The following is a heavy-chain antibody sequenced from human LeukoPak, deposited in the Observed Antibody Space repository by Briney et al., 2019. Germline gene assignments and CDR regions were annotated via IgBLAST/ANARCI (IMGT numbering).Heavy chain of an antibody. CDR1: GYTFTSYG. J-gene: IGHJ4*02. Sequence: ASVKVSRKASGYTFTSYGISWVRQAPGQGLEWMGWISAYNGNTNYAQKLQGRVTMTTDTSTSTAYMELRSLRSDDTAVYYCAREVDCSGNSCYSGFGYWGQGTLVTVSS. D-gene: IGHD2-15*01. CDR2: ISAYNGNT. V-gene: IGHV1-18*01. CDR3: AREVDCSGNSCYSGFGY.